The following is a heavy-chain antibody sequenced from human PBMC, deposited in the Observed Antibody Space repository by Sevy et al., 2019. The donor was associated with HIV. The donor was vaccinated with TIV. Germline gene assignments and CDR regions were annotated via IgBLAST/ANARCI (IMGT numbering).Heavy chain of an antibody. V-gene: IGHV3-9*01. D-gene: IGHD6-19*01. J-gene: IGHJ4*02. CDR3: AKDIGATGIAVVAN. Sequence: GGSLRLSCAASGFTFDDFAMHWVRQVPGKGLEWVSGLNWDSGSVAYADTVKGRFTISRGNAKKALFLQMKSLRAEDTALYYCAKDIGATGIAVVANWGQGIQVTVSS. CDR1: GFTFDDFA. CDR2: LNWDSGSV.